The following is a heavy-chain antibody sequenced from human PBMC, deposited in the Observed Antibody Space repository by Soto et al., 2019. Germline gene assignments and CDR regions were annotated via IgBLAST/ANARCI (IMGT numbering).Heavy chain of an antibody. V-gene: IGHV1-69*12. Sequence: QVQLVQSGAEVKKPGSSVKVSCKASGGTFSSYAISWVRQAPGQGLEWMGGIIPIFGTANYAQKFQGRVTITADESTSTAYTELSSLRSEDTAVYYCARVKGDGNYEHYYFDYWGQGTLVTVSS. D-gene: IGHD4-17*01. CDR3: ARVKGDGNYEHYYFDY. CDR1: GGTFSSYA. CDR2: IIPIFGTA. J-gene: IGHJ4*02.